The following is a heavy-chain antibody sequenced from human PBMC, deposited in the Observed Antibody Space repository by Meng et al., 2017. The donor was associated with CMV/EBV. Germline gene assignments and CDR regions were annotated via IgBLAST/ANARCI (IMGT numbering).Heavy chain of an antibody. CDR3: AKDNSSYDSSGYLDY. CDR2: IYSGGSST. V-gene: IGHV3-23*03. J-gene: IGHJ4*02. Sequence: GESLKISCAASGFTFSSYAMSWVRQAPGKGLEWVPVIYSGGSSTYYADSVKGRFTISRDNSKNTLYLQMNSLRAEDTAVYYCAKDNSSYDSSGYLDYWGQGTLVTVSS. D-gene: IGHD3-22*01. CDR1: GFTFSSYA.